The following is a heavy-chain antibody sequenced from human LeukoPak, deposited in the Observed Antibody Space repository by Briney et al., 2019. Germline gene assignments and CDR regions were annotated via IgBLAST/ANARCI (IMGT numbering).Heavy chain of an antibody. CDR3: IREVQVRASASLGL. J-gene: IGHJ4*01. V-gene: IGHV3-74*01. CDR1: GFTTSGFW. CDR2: MNSAGTTI. D-gene: IGHD1-1*01. Sequence: GGSLRLSCAASGFTTSGFWMHWVRQVPGEGLVWVARMNSAGTTINYADSVKGRFTISRDNVRNTLHLQMNNLSLEDTAVYFCIREVQVRASASLGLWGRGTLVTVS.